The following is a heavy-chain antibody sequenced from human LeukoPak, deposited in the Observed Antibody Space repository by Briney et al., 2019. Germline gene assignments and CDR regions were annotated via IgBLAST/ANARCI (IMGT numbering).Heavy chain of an antibody. CDR3: ARDMTTVTTGDY. CDR1: GFTVSSNY. D-gene: IGHD4-17*01. J-gene: IGHJ4*02. CDR2: IYSGGST. V-gene: IGHV3-66*01. Sequence: GGSLRLSCAASGFTVSSNYISWVRQAPGKGLEWVSVIYSGGSTYYADSVKGRFTISRDNSKNTLYLQLNSLRAEDTAVYYCARDMTTVTTGDYWGQGTLVTVSS.